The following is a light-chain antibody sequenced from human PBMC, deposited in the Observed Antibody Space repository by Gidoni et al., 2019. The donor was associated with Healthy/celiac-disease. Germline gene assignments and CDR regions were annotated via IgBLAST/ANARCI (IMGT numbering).Light chain of an antibody. CDR2: DAS. CDR3: QQRSNWQT. CDR1: QSVSSY. J-gene: IGKJ4*01. V-gene: IGKV3-11*01. Sequence: EIVLTKSPATLSLSPGERATLSCRASQSVSSYLAWYQQKPGQAPRLLIYDASNRAPGIPASFRGSGSGTAFTLTISSLEPEDFAVYYCQQRSNWQTFGGGTKVEIK.